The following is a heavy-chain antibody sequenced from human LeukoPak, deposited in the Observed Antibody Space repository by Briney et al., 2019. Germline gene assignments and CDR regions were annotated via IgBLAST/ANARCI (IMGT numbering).Heavy chain of an antibody. CDR2: IYYSGST. Sequence: PSETLSLTCTVSGGSISSSSYYWGWIRQPPGKGLEWIGSIYYSGSTYYNPSLKSRVTISVDTSKNQFSLKLSSVTAADTAVYYCARRVVVVTSHDASDIWGQGTMVTVSS. CDR1: GGSISSSSYY. CDR3: ARRVVVVTSHDASDI. J-gene: IGHJ3*02. D-gene: IGHD2-21*02. V-gene: IGHV4-39*01.